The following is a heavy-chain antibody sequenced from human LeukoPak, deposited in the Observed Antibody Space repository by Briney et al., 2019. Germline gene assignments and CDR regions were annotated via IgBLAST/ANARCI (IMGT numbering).Heavy chain of an antibody. V-gene: IGHV3-23*01. CDR1: GFTVTDYA. Sequence: GGSLRLSCAASGFTVTDYAMTWVRQAPGKGLEWVSSISASGGMTYYADSVKGRFTVSRDNSKNSLYLQMNSLRAEDTAIYYCATYRQVLLPFESWGQGTLVTVSS. CDR3: ATYRQVLLPFES. D-gene: IGHD2-8*02. J-gene: IGHJ4*02. CDR2: ISASGGMT.